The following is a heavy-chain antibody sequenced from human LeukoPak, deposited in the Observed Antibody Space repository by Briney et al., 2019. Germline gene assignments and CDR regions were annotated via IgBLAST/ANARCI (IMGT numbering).Heavy chain of an antibody. CDR3: TTGGYAGGAILYYYYYYMDV. Sequence: KTGGSLRLSCAASGFTVSDAWMNWVRQVPGKGLEWIGLFKSKTNGGTTDYAAPVKGRFTISRDDSKNTLYLQMNSLKTEDTAVYYCTTGGYAGGAILYYYYYYMDVWGKGTTVTVSS. CDR1: GFTVSDAW. V-gene: IGHV3-15*01. J-gene: IGHJ6*03. CDR2: FKSKTNGGTT. D-gene: IGHD3-16*01.